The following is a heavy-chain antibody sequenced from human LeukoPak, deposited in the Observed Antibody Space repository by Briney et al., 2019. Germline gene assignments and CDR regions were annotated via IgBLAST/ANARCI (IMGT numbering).Heavy chain of an antibody. CDR2: VYFTGST. V-gene: IGHV4-59*01. D-gene: IGHD5-24*01. J-gene: IGHJ4*02. CDR3: ARGDGYNYPFDS. CDR1: GGSISSYY. Sequence: SETLSLTGAGSGGSISSYYWSWIRQPPGKGLEWIGNVYFTGSTKNNPSLTSRVTISIDTSRNQFSLKLSSVTAADTAVYYCARGDGYNYPFDSWGQGTLVTVSS.